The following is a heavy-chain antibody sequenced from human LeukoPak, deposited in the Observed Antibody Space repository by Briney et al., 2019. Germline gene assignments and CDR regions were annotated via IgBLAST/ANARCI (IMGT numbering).Heavy chain of an antibody. Sequence: PSETLSLTCTVSGGSISSHSWSWIRQPPGKGLEWTGDISNSGITNYNPSLKSRVTISVDTSKNQLSLKLSSVTAADTAVYQCARAGVLHQHYYMDVWGKGTTVTVSS. CDR2: ISNSGIT. CDR3: ARAGVLHQHYYMDV. V-gene: IGHV4-59*11. CDR1: GGSISSHS. J-gene: IGHJ6*03. D-gene: IGHD6-13*01.